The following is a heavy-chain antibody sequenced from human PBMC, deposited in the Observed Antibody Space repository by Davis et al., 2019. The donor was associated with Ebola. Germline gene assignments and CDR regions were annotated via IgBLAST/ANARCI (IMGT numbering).Heavy chain of an antibody. V-gene: IGHV3-7*01. J-gene: IGHJ4*02. CDR1: GFTFSDYW. CDR3: ARDERGSIVATSFDY. D-gene: IGHD5-12*01. CDR2: INQYGGGE. Sequence: GGSLRLSCEASGFTFSDYWMTWVRQAPGKGLEWVANINQYGGGEYYVDSVMGRFPISRDNDKNSLYLQMDSRRAEDTAVYYCARDERGSIVATSFDYWGQGTLVTVSS.